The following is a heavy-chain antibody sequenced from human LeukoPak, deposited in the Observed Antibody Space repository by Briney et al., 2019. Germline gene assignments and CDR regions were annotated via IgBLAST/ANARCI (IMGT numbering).Heavy chain of an antibody. CDR2: INHSGST. V-gene: IGHV4-34*01. J-gene: IGHJ4*02. CDR1: GGSFSGYY. D-gene: IGHD2-2*01. CDR3: ARGAMEGYCSSTSCSPDFDY. Sequence: SETLSITCAVYGGSFSGYYWSWIRQPPGKGLEWIGEINHSGSTNYNPSLKSRVTISVDTSKNQFSLKLSSVTAADTAVYYCARGAMEGYCSSTSCSPDFDYWGQGTLVTVSS.